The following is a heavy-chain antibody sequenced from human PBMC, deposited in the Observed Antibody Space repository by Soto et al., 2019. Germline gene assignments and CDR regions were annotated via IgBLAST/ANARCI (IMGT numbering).Heavy chain of an antibody. J-gene: IGHJ6*01. Sequence: SGPTLVNPTHTLTLTYSFSVFSLTTGLVSLDLIRQPPGKALEWLALIYWNDDKRYSPSLKNRLTVTKDTSKKQVVLTLTNMDPVETATYYCANKLRYLEDMEVWGQGTTVNVSS. CDR2: IYWNDDK. V-gene: IGHV2-5*01. CDR3: ANKLRYLEDMEV. D-gene: IGHD3-3*01. CDR1: VFSLTTGLVS.